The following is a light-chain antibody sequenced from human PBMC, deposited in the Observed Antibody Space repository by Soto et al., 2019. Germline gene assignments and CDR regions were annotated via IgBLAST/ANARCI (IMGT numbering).Light chain of an antibody. CDR1: SSDVGGYNY. CDR2: DVS. J-gene: IGLJ1*01. Sequence: QSALTQPRSVSGSPGQSVTISCTGTSSDVGGYNYVSWYQHHPGRAPKLMIYDVSKRPSGVPYRFSGSKSGNTASLTISGLQAEEEADYYCCSYEGSSSPYVFGTGTKLTVL. CDR3: CSYEGSSSPYV. V-gene: IGLV2-11*01.